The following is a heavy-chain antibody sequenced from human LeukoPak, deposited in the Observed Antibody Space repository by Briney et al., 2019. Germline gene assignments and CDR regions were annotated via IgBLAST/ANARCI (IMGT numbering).Heavy chain of an antibody. CDR3: ASRKVDYYYGMDV. J-gene: IGHJ6*04. CDR2: IYHSGST. D-gene: IGHD2-15*01. CDR1: GGSISSGGYS. Sequence: SETLSLTCAVSGGSISSGGYSWSWIRQPPGKGLEWIGYIYHSGSTYYNPSLKSRVTISVDRSKNQFSLKLSSVTAAGTAVYYCASRKVDYYYGMDVWGKGTTVTVSS. V-gene: IGHV4-30-2*01.